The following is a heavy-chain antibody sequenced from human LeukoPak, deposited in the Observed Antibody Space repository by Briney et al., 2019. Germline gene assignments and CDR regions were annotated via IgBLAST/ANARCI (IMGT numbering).Heavy chain of an antibody. CDR3: ARESPLTYYYDSSGFFAFDY. J-gene: IGHJ4*02. V-gene: IGHV1-18*01. CDR2: ISAYNGNT. Sequence: ASVKVSCKASGYTFTSYGISWVRQAPGQGLEWMGWISAYNGNTNYAQKLQGRVTMTTDTSTSTAYMALRSLRSDDTAVYYCARESPLTYYYDSSGFFAFDYWGQGTLVTVSS. D-gene: IGHD3-22*01. CDR1: GYTFTSYG.